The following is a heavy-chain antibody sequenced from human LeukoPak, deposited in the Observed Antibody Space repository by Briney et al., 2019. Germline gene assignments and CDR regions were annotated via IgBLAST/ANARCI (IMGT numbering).Heavy chain of an antibody. CDR1: GYTFTSYA. CDR3: ARDRSGLYAFDI. J-gene: IGHJ3*02. CDR2: TNAGNGNT. D-gene: IGHD5-12*01. V-gene: IGHV1-3*01. Sequence: ASVKVSCKASGYTFTSYAMHWVRQAPGQRLEWMGWTNAGNGNTKYSQKFQGRVTITRDTSASTAYMELSSLRSEDTAVYYCARDRSGLYAFDIWGQGTMVTVSS.